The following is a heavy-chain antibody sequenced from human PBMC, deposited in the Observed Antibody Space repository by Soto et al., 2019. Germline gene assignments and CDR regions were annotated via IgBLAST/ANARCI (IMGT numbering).Heavy chain of an antibody. V-gene: IGHV4-59*01. Sequence: QVQLQESGPGLVKPSETLSLTCTVSGGSISSYYWSWIRQPPGKGLEWIGYIYYSGSTNYNPSLKXRVPXSVDXXKXXXXXXXXXXXXXXXXXXXXXXXXXXXXXWXDPWGQGTLVTVSS. CDR1: GGSISSYY. CDR3: XXXXXXXXXWXDP. J-gene: IGHJ5*02. CDR2: IYYSGST.